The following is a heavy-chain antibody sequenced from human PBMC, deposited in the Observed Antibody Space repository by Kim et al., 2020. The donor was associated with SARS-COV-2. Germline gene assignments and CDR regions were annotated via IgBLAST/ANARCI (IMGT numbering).Heavy chain of an antibody. D-gene: IGHD6-13*01. CDR3: ARVLAAAGTPHFDY. J-gene: IGHJ4*02. V-gene: IGHV4-59*01. Sequence: PSLKSRVTISVDTSKNQFSLKLSSVTAADTAVYYCARVLAAAGTPHFDYWGQGTLVTVSS.